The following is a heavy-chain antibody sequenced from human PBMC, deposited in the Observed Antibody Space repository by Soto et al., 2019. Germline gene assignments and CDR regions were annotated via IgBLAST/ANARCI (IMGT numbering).Heavy chain of an antibody. CDR3: AREPLT. J-gene: IGHJ4*02. CDR2: IYYSGST. V-gene: IGHV4-31*03. Sequence: QVQLQESGTGLVKPSQPLSLTCTVSGCSISTVGYYWSWLRQHPGKGLEWIGYIYYSGSTYYNPSLKSRVTRSVDTSKNQFSLKLSSVAAADTAVDYCAREPLTWGQGPRVTVSS. CDR1: GCSISTVGYY.